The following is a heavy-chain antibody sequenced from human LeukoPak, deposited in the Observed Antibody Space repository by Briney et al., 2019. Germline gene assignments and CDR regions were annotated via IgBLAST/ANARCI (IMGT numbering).Heavy chain of an antibody. D-gene: IGHD3-10*01. CDR1: GGSISSSYY. Sequence: SETLSLTCTVSGGSISSSYYWGWIRQPPGKGLEWIGSVDHSGGTYYNPSLRSRVSISVDTSKNQFSLKLSSVTAADTAVYSCAGFTFFRGVITFDYWGQGTLVTVSS. CDR2: VDHSGGT. J-gene: IGHJ4*02. CDR3: AGFTFFRGVITFDY. V-gene: IGHV4-38-2*02.